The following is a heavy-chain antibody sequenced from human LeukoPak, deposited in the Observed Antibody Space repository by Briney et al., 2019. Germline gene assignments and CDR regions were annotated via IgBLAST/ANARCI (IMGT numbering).Heavy chain of an antibody. CDR2: IYYSGST. Sequence: SETLSLTCTVSGGSISSYYWSWIRQPPGKGLEWIGYIYYSGSTNYNPALKSRVTISVDTSKNQFSLKLSSVTAADTAVYYCARANDVIVVADCFDPWGQGTLVTVSS. V-gene: IGHV4-59*01. CDR1: GGSISSYY. J-gene: IGHJ5*02. D-gene: IGHD3-22*01. CDR3: ARANDVIVVADCFDP.